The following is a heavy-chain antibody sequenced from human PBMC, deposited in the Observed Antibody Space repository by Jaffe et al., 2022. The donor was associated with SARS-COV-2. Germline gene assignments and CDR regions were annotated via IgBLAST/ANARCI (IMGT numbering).Heavy chain of an antibody. V-gene: IGHV1-18*01. CDR1: GYTFTSYG. J-gene: IGHJ5*02. CDR2: ISAYNGNT. Sequence: QVQLVQSGAEVKKPGASVKVSCKASGYTFTSYGISWVRQAPGQGLEWMGWISAYNGNTNYAQKLQGRVTMTTDTSTSTAYMELRSLRSDDTAVYYCARNDQSITMVRGVKGWFDPWGQGTLVTVSS. CDR3: ARNDQSITMVRGVKGWFDP. D-gene: IGHD3-10*01.